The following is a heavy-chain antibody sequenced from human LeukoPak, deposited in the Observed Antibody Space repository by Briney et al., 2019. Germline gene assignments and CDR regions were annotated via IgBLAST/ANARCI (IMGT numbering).Heavy chain of an antibody. CDR2: IYHSGST. D-gene: IGHD5-12*01. J-gene: IGHJ4*02. CDR3: AREGRIYYRFDFDY. CDR1: GYSISSGYC. V-gene: IGHV4-38-2*02. Sequence: SETLSLTCTVSGYSISSGYCWGWIRQPPGKGLEWIGSIYHSGSTYYNPSLKSRVTISVDTSKNQFSLKLSSVTAADTAVYYCAREGRIYYRFDFDYWGQGTLVTVSS.